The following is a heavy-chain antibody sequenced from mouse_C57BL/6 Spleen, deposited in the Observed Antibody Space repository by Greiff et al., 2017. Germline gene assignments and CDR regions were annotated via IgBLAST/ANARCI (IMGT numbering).Heavy chain of an antibody. CDR2: ISSGGSYT. CDR1: GFTFSSYG. J-gene: IGHJ2*01. Sequence: EVHLVESGGDLVKPGGSLKLSCAASGFTFSSYGMSWVRQTPDKRLEWVATISSGGSYTYYPDSVKGRFTISRDNAKNTLYLQLSSLKSEDTAMYYCARQAQAPWYFDYWGQGTTLTVSS. CDR3: ARQAQAPWYFDY. V-gene: IGHV5-6*01. D-gene: IGHD3-2*02.